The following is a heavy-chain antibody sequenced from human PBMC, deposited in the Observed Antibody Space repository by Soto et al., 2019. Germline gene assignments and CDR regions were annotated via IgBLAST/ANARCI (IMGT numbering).Heavy chain of an antibody. CDR2: IDYSGTA. CDR3: ARITGRHLDY. J-gene: IGHJ4*02. CDR1: SGSISVTNVF. D-gene: IGHD1-20*01. Sequence: PSETLSLTCTVSSGSISVTNVFWGWVRQPPGKGLEWIGSIDYSGTAYFSPSLATRVTFHVDTSKNQFSLTLYSVTAADTAVYYCARITGRHLDYWGQGILVTV. V-gene: IGHV4-39*01.